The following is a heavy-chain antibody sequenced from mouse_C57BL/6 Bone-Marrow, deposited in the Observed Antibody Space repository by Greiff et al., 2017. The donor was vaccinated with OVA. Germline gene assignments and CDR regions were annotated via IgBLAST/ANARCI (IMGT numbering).Heavy chain of an antibody. Sequence: QVQLQQPGAELVKPGASVKLSCKASGYTFTSYWMHWVKQRPGQGLEWIGMIHPNSGSTNYNEKFKSKATLTVDKSSSRAYMQLSSLTSEDSAVYYCARSGKGGLYCDYWGQGTTLTVSS. J-gene: IGHJ2*01. D-gene: IGHD3-1*01. V-gene: IGHV1-64*01. CDR2: IHPNSGST. CDR1: GYTFTSYW. CDR3: ARSGKGGLYCDY.